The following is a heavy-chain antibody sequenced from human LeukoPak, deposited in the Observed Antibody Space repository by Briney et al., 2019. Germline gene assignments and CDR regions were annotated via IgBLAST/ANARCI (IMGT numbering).Heavy chain of an antibody. CDR1: GFTFSSYG. CDR3: ARDIRFLEWFRDAFDI. V-gene: IGHV3-30*02. J-gene: IGHJ3*02. Sequence: PGGSLRLSCAASGFTFSSYGMHWVRQAPGKGLEWVAFIRYDGSNKYYADSVKGRFTISRDNSKNTLYLQMNSLRAEDTAVYYCARDIRFLEWFRDAFDIWGQGTMVTVSS. D-gene: IGHD3-3*01. CDR2: IRYDGSNK.